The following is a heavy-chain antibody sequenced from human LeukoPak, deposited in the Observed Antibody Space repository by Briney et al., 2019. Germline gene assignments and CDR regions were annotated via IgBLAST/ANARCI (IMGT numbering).Heavy chain of an antibody. Sequence: PGGSPRLSCAASGFTFSSYGMHWVRQAPGKGLEWVAVISYDGSNKYYADSVKGRFTISRDNSKNTLYLQMNSLRAEDTAVYYCAKDRRSSGWFLDVWGQGTTVTVSS. CDR1: GFTFSSYG. D-gene: IGHD6-19*01. CDR3: AKDRRSSGWFLDV. J-gene: IGHJ6*02. V-gene: IGHV3-30*18. CDR2: ISYDGSNK.